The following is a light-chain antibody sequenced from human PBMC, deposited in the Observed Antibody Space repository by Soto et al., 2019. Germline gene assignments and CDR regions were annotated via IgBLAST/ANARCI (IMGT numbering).Light chain of an antibody. CDR2: LERSGSY. CDR1: SGHSSYT. J-gene: IGLJ2*01. CDR3: ETWDSNTFVV. Sequence: QPVLTQSSSASASLGSSVKLTCTLSSGHSSYTIAWHQQQPGKAPRYLMKLERSGSYNKGSGVPDRFSGSSSGADRYLTISNLQSEDEADYYCETWDSNTFVVFGGGTKLTDL. V-gene: IGLV4-60*03.